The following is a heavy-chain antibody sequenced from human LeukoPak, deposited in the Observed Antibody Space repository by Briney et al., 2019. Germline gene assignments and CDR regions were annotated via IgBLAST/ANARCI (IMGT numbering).Heavy chain of an antibody. CDR3: ARQVFTYDSSGYYSGGYYMDV. Sequence: GGSLKIHCKGSEYSFTSYWMGWVRPMPGEGLEWMGIDYPGDSDTRYSPSFQGQVPISADKSISTAYRQWSSLTAPDTAMYYCARQVFTYDSSGYYSGGYYMDVWGKGTTVTVSS. CDR2: DYPGDSDT. CDR1: EYSFTSYW. J-gene: IGHJ6*03. V-gene: IGHV5-51*01. D-gene: IGHD3-22*01.